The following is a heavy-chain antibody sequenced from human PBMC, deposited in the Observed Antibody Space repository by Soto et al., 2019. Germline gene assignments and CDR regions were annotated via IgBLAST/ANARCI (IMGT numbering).Heavy chain of an antibody. CDR3: VRYRSRDYYYGMDV. V-gene: IGHV5-51*01. CDR1: GYSFDNYW. D-gene: IGHD1-26*01. CDR2: IYPGDSDR. Sequence: GESLKISCKGSGYSFDNYWIGWVRQMPGKGLEWMAIIYPGDSDRRYSPSFQGQVTISADQSVSTAYLQWSSLKASDTANYYCVRYRSRDYYYGMDVWGQGTTVTVSS. J-gene: IGHJ6*02.